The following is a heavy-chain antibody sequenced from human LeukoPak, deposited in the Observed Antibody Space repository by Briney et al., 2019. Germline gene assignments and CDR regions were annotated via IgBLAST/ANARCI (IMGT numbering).Heavy chain of an antibody. CDR3: AKCPAWYFDL. D-gene: IGHD2-2*01. CDR2: IYDDNT. J-gene: IGHJ2*01. CDR1: GFTVSAYA. Sequence: GGSLRLSCAASGFTVSAYAMAWVRQAPGKGLEWVSTIYDDNTYYADSVKGRFTISRDNSKNTLYLQMNSLRAEDTAVYYCAKCPAWYFDLWGRGTLVTVSS. V-gene: IGHV3-23*01.